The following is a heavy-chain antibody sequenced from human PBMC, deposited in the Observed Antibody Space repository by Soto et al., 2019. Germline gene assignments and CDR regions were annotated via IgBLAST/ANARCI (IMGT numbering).Heavy chain of an antibody. J-gene: IGHJ4*02. CDR1: GYTFSNFA. CDR3: ARLGWELLSGRRYFDS. Sequence: ASVKVSCKASGYTFSNFAITWLRQAPDQGLEWMGWISPYTGKTNYPQKVQGRVTMTTDTSTSTAYMELRSLRSDDTAVYFCARLGWELLSGRRYFDSWGQGTLVTVSS. D-gene: IGHD1-26*01. V-gene: IGHV1-18*04. CDR2: ISPYTGKT.